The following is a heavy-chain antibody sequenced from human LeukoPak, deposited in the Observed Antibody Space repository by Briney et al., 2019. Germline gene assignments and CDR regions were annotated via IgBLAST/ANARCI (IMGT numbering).Heavy chain of an antibody. J-gene: IGHJ5*02. D-gene: IGHD4/OR15-4a*01. Sequence: PSETLSLTCTVSRGSISGYSWSWIRQSPGGGLEWIGYIYYSGDTAYNPSLRSRVTVSVDTSKNQFSLQLRSVTTADTAVYYCVRGPYGASISKWFDPWGQGTQVIVSP. CDR2: IYYSGDT. CDR1: RGSISGYS. V-gene: IGHV4-59*01. CDR3: VRGPYGASISKWFDP.